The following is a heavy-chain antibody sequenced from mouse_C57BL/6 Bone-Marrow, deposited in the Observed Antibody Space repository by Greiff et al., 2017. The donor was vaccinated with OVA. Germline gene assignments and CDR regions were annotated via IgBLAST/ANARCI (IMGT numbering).Heavy chain of an antibody. V-gene: IGHV1-19*01. Sequence: EVQLQQSGPVLVKPGASVKMSCKASGYTFTDYYMNWVKQSHGKSLEWIGVINPYNGGTSYNQKFKGKATLTVDKSSSTAYMELNSLTSEDSAVYYCARRGVGISLFAYWGQGTLVTVSA. CDR3: ARRGVGISLFAY. J-gene: IGHJ3*01. D-gene: IGHD1-1*01. CDR2: INPYNGGT. CDR1: GYTFTDYY.